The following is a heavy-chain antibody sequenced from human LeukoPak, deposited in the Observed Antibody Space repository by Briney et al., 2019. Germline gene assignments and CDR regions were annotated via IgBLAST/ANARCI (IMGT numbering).Heavy chain of an antibody. J-gene: IGHJ4*02. CDR3: ATPLHCSSTSCYTSDY. V-gene: IGHV3-21*01. D-gene: IGHD2-2*02. CDR2: ISSSSYI. Sequence: GGSLRLSCAASGFTFSSYSMNWVRQAPGKGLEWVSSISSSSYIYYAGPVKGRFTISRDNARNSLYLQMNSLRAEDTAVYYCATPLHCSSTSCYTSDYWGQGTLVTVSS. CDR1: GFTFSSYS.